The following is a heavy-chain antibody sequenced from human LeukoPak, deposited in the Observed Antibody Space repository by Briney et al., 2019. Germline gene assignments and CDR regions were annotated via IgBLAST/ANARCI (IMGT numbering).Heavy chain of an antibody. CDR3: ARGREQQLFYYYYYMDV. CDR1: GRSFSGYY. CDR2: INHSGST. D-gene: IGHD1/OR15-1a*01. Sequence: PSETLSLTCAVYGRSFSGYYWSWRRQPPGKGLEWIGEINHSGSTNYNPSLKSRVTISLDTSKNQFSLNLSSVTAADTAVYYCARGREQQLFYYYYYMDVWGKGTTVTVSS. J-gene: IGHJ6*03. V-gene: IGHV4-34*01.